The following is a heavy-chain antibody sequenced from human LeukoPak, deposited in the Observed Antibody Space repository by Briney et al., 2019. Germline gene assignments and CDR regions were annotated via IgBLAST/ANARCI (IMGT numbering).Heavy chain of an antibody. CDR1: GFTFSSYA. CDR2: ISSNGGST. J-gene: IGHJ4*02. V-gene: IGHV3-64*01. Sequence: GESLKISCAASGFTFSSYAMHWVRQAPGKGLEYVSAISSNGGSTCYANSVKGRFTISRDNSKNTLYLQMGSLRAEDMAVYYCARDRPIDYWGQGTLVTVSS. CDR3: ARDRPIDY.